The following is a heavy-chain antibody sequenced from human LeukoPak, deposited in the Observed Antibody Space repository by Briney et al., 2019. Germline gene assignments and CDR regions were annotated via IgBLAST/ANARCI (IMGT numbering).Heavy chain of an antibody. CDR1: GGSISSNNYY. V-gene: IGHV4-39*07. J-gene: IGHJ6*03. Sequence: SETLSLTCTVSGGSISSNNYYWGWIRQPPGKGLEWIGSIYYSGSTNYNPSLKSRVTMSVDTSKNQFSLKLSSVTAADTAVYYCARDRSSGWYGPNYYYYYMDVWGKGTTVTISS. CDR2: IYYSGST. CDR3: ARDRSSGWYGPNYYYYYMDV. D-gene: IGHD6-19*01.